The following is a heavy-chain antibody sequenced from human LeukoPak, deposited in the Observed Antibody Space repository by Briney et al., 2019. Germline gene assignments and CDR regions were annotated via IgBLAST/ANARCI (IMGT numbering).Heavy chain of an antibody. Sequence: SETLSLTCTVSGGSISSSSYYWGWIRQPPGKGLEWIGSIYYSGSTYYNPSLKSRVTISVDTSKNQFSLKLSSVTAADTAVYYCARLLGSGSYALYYMDVWGKGTTVTISS. CDR2: IYYSGST. V-gene: IGHV4-39*01. J-gene: IGHJ6*03. CDR3: ARLLGSGSYALYYMDV. D-gene: IGHD3-10*01. CDR1: GGSISSSSYY.